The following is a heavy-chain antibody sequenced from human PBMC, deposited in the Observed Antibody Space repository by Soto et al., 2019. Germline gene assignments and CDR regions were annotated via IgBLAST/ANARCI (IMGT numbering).Heavy chain of an antibody. CDR1: GGSFGNSA. D-gene: IGHD6-13*01. CDR2: IIPILPTP. CDR3: ARDKDRQQLGSNYYYGIDV. Sequence: QVQLVQSGAEVKKPGYSVTVSCKASGGSFGNSAISWVRQAPGQGLEWMGGIIPILPTPDYAQKFQGRVTITADESTGTAYMELTSLRSEDTAVYYCARDKDRQQLGSNYYYGIDVWGQGTTVTVSS. J-gene: IGHJ6*02. V-gene: IGHV1-69*12.